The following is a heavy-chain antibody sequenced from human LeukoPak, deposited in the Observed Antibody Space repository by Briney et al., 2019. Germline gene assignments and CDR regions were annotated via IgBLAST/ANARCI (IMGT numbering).Heavy chain of an antibody. CDR1: GYTFTSYA. CDR3: ARVESGHLLRFPFYYYYMEV. Sequence: ASVKVSCKASGYTFTSYAMNWVRQAPGQGLEWMGWINTNTGNPTYAQGFTGRFAFSLDTSVSTAYLQISSLKAEDTAVYYCARVESGHLLRFPFYYYYMEVWGKGTTVTVSS. D-gene: IGHD3-3*01. J-gene: IGHJ6*03. CDR2: INTNTGNP. V-gene: IGHV7-4-1*02.